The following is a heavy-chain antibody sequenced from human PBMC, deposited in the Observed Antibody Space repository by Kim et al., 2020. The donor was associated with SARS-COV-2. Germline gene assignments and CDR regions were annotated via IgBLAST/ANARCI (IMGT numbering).Heavy chain of an antibody. V-gene: IGHV3-30*01. Sequence: YADSVKGRFTISRDNSKNTLYLQMNSLRAEDTAVYYCARDRGQYSSSPDYWGQGTLVTVSS. D-gene: IGHD6-6*01. J-gene: IGHJ4*02. CDR3: ARDRGQYSSSPDY.